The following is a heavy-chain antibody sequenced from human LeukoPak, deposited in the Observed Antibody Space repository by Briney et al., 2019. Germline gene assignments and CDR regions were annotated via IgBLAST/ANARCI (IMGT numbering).Heavy chain of an antibody. CDR1: GFTFSTYA. CDR3: ASPNYCSHWGYFDY. D-gene: IGHD4/OR15-4a*01. CDR2: ISYDGSDK. Sequence: GSLRLSCAASGFTFSTYAMHWVRQAPGKGLEWVAVISYDGSDKYYADSVRGRFTISRDNSKSTLYLQMNTLRAEDTAVYYCASPNYCSHWGYFDYWGQGTLVTVSS. J-gene: IGHJ4*02. V-gene: IGHV3-30*04.